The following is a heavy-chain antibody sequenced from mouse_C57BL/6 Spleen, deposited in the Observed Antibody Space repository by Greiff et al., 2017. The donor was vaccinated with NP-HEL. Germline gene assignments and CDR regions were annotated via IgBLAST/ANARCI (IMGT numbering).Heavy chain of an antibody. J-gene: IGHJ1*03. Sequence: VQLQQSGPGLVKPSQSLSLTCSVTGYSITSGYYWNWIRQFPGNKLEWMGYISYDGSNNYNPSLKNRISITRDTSKNQFFLKLNSVTTEDTATYYCARDGATVVYWYFDVWGTGTTVTVSS. V-gene: IGHV3-6*01. CDR2: ISYDGSN. CDR1: GYSITSGYY. CDR3: ARDGATVVYWYFDV. D-gene: IGHD1-1*01.